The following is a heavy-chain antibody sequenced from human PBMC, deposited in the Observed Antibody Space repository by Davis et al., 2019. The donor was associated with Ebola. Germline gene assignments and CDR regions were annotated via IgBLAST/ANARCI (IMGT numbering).Heavy chain of an antibody. CDR3: AADPAYVDTAMGLYYYYGMDV. J-gene: IGHJ6*04. Sequence: ASVKVSCKASGYTFTSYYMHWVRQAPGQGLEWMGIINPSGGSTSYAQKFQERVTITRDMSTSTAYMELSSLRSEDTAVYYCAADPAYVDTAMGLYYYYGMDVWGKGTTVTVSS. CDR1: GYTFTSYY. D-gene: IGHD5-18*01. CDR2: INPSGGST. V-gene: IGHV1-46*01.